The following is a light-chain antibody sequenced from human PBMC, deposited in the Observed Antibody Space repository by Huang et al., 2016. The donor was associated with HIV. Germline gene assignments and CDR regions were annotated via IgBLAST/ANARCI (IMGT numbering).Light chain of an antibody. J-gene: IGKJ1*01. V-gene: IGKV1-NL1*01. CDR3: QQYYSTPT. CDR1: QGISNS. CDR2: ATS. Sequence: DIQMTQSPSSLSPSVGDRVTITCRASQGISNSLAWYQQKPGKAPKLLLHATSRLESGVPSRVSGSGSGTDYTLTISSLQPKDFATYYCQQYYSTPTFGQGTKVESK.